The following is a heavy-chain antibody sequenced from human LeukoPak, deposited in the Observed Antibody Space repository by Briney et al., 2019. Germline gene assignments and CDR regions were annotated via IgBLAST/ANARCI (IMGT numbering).Heavy chain of an antibody. CDR3: ARSNGYNSPFDY. CDR1: GGSISSYY. CDR2: IYYSGST. Sequence: PETLSLTCTVSGGSISSYYWSWIRQPPGKGLEWIGYIYYSGSTNYNPSLKSRVTISVDTSKNQFSLKLSSVTAADTAVYYCARSNGYNSPFDYWGQGTLVTVSS. D-gene: IGHD5-24*01. V-gene: IGHV4-59*01. J-gene: IGHJ4*02.